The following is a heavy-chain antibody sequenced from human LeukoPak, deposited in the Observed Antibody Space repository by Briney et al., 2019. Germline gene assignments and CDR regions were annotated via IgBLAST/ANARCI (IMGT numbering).Heavy chain of an antibody. V-gene: IGHV3-21*01. D-gene: IGHD1-26*01. CDR1: GFTFSTFT. J-gene: IGHJ6*03. CDR3: ARDPYSGRYGDYYYYYMDV. CDR2: ITSSITSM. Sequence: GGSLRLSCAAFGFTFSTFTMNWVRQVPGKGLEWVSSITSSITSMFNADSVKGRFTISRDNAQNSLYLQINSLRAEDTAVYYCARDPYSGRYGDYYYYYMDVWGKGTTVTISS.